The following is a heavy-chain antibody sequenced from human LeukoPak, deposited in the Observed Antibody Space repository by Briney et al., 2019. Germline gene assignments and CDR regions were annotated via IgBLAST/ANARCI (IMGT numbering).Heavy chain of an antibody. V-gene: IGHV3-11*01. CDR1: GFTFSDYY. CDR3: ARYYYDSSGYYMGGDY. Sequence: GGPLRLSCAASGFTFSDYYMSWIRQAPGKGLEWVSYISSSGSTIYYADSVTGRFTISRDNAKNSLYLQMTSLRAEDTAVYYCARYYYDSSGYYMGGDYWGQGTLVTVSS. D-gene: IGHD3-22*01. J-gene: IGHJ4*02. CDR2: ISSSGSTI.